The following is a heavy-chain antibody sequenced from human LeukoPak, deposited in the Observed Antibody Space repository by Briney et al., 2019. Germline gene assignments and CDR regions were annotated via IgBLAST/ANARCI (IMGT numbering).Heavy chain of an antibody. Sequence: ASVKVSCKASDHTFINYGISWVRQAPGQGLEWMGWINTYNGNTYYAQNLQGRVIMTTDTSTRTAYMELRSLRSDDTAVYYCARPDTDVIAPYDYWGQGTLVTVSS. J-gene: IGHJ4*02. CDR2: INTYNGNT. V-gene: IGHV1-18*01. CDR1: DHTFINYG. CDR3: ARPDTDVIAPYDY. D-gene: IGHD2/OR15-2a*01.